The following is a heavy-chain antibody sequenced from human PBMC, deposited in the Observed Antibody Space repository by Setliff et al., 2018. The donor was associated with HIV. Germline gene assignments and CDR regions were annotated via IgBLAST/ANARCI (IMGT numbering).Heavy chain of an antibody. CDR1: GFIFSSYT. CDR3: ARDLHSGSWGDAFAI. J-gene: IGHJ3*02. CDR2: ISRSGSYI. D-gene: IGHD1-26*01. V-gene: IGHV3-21*01. Sequence: PGGSLRLSCAASGFIFSSYTMNWVRQAPGKGLEWVSSISRSGSYIFYADSVKGRFAISRDNAKNSLYLQMNSLRADDTAVYYCARDLHSGSWGDAFAIWGQGTKVTVSS.